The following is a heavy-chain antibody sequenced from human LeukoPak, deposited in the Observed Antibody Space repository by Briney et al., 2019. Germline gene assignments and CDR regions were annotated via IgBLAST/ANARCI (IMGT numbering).Heavy chain of an antibody. J-gene: IGHJ4*02. Sequence: GGSLRLSCAASGFTFSSYEMNWIRQAPGKGLEWVSFISSSDTTIYYADSVKGRFTISRDNAKNSLYLQMNSLRAEDTAVYYCARMGPVFGGIDYWGQGTLVTVSS. CDR3: ARMGPVFGGIDY. D-gene: IGHD3-10*02. V-gene: IGHV3-48*03. CDR2: ISSSDTTI. CDR1: GFTFSSYE.